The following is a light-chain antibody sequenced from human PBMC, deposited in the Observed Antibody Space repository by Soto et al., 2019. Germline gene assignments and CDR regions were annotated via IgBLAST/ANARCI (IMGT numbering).Light chain of an antibody. CDR2: AAS. V-gene: IGKV1-39*01. J-gene: IGKJ1*01. CDR1: QRISTY. CDR3: QQSYRPPWT. Sequence: DIQMTQSPSSLSASVGDSVTITCRASQRISTYLNWYQHKPGNAPKVLIYAASRLETGVPSRFSGSGSETDFTLTINTXQPEDFASYYCQQSYRPPWTFGQGTKVDIK.